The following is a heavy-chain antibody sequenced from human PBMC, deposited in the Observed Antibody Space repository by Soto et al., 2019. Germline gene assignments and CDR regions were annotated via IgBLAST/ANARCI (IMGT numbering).Heavy chain of an antibody. V-gene: IGHV4-30-2*01. Sequence: SETLSLTCGVSGGSISSGGYSWSWIRQPPGKGLEWIGYTYHSGSTYYNPSLKSRVTISVDRSKNQFSLKLSSVTAADTAVYYCAREVGFWSGYYNRFDPWGQGTLVTVYS. CDR1: GGSISSGGYS. D-gene: IGHD3-3*01. J-gene: IGHJ5*02. CDR3: AREVGFWSGYYNRFDP. CDR2: TYHSGST.